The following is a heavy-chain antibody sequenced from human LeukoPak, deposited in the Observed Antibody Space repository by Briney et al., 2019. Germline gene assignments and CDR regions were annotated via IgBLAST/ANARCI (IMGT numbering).Heavy chain of an antibody. CDR1: GGSISSYY. CDR3: ARHRRGYSYGYYFDY. Sequence: SETLSLTCTVSGGSISSYYWSWLRQPPGKGLEWIGYIYYSGSTNYNPSLKSRVTISVDTSKNQFSLKLSSVTAADTAVYYCARHRRGYSYGYYFDYWGQGTLVTVSS. V-gene: IGHV4-59*08. J-gene: IGHJ4*02. D-gene: IGHD5-18*01. CDR2: IYYSGST.